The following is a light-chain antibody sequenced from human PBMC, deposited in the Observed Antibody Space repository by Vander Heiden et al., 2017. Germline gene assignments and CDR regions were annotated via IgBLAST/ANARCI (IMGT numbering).Light chain of an antibody. J-gene: IGLJ2*01. CDR3: QSYDSSLRVV. V-gene: IGLV1-40*01. CDR2: GNS. CDR1: SSNIGAGYD. Sequence: QSVLTQPPSVSGAPGQRVTISCTGSSSNIGAGYDVHWYQQLPATAPKLLIYGNSNRPAGVPDRFSGSKSGTSASLAITGLQAEDEADYYCQSYDSSLRVVFGGGTKLTVL.